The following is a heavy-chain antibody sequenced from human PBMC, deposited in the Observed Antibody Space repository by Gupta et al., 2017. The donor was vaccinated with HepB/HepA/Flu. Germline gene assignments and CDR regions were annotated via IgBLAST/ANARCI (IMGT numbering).Heavy chain of an antibody. CDR2: LLYSEYIDRDSA. J-gene: IGHJ6*03. D-gene: IGHD2-21*01. CDR3: ARVVNNCGYMDV. V-gene: IGHV4-61*01. Sequence: QVQLQESGPGLVKPSGTLSVTCTVSGRSVGSGPYYCAWIRQPPGKGLEWIGYLLYSEYIDRDSANLNPSFRSRASISLDKSKNQLSLNLVSVTAADTAVYYCARVVNNCGYMDVWGRGTAVTVSS. CDR1: GRSVGSGPYY.